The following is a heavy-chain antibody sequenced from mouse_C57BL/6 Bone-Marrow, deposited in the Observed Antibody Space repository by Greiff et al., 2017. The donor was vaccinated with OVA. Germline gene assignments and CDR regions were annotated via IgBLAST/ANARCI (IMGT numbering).Heavy chain of an antibody. CDR2: ISYSVSP. V-gene: IGHV3-8*01. D-gene: IGHD1-1*01. J-gene: IGHJ1*03. Sequence: DVQLQESGPGLAKPSQTLSLTFSVTGYSIPSAYWTWIRKFPGNKLQYMGYISYSVSPYYNPSLKSRISITRDTSRNHYYLQLNSETTDDTTTYYGARIPYYGSSRYFDVWGTGTTVTVSA. CDR1: GYSIPSAY. CDR3: ARIPYYGSSRYFDV.